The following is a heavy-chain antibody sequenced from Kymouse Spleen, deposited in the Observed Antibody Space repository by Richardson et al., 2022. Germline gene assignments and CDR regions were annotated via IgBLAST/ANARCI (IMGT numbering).Heavy chain of an antibody. CDR3: AKDYGSGIHRGY. CDR2: ISWNSGSI. Sequence: EVQLVESGGGLVQPGRSLRLSCAASGFTFDDYAMHWVRQAPGKGLEWVSGISWNSGSIGYADSVKGRFTISRDNAKNSLYLQMNSLRAEDTALYYCAKDYGSGIHRGYWGQGTLVTVSS. J-gene: IGHJ4*02. CDR1: GFTFDDYA. V-gene: IGHV3-9*01. D-gene: IGHD3-10*01.